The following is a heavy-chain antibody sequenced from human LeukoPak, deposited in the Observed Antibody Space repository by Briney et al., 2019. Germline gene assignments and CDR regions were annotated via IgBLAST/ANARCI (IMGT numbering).Heavy chain of an antibody. CDR2: ISAYNGNT. CDR3: ARGDIAVAGTGYFDY. Sequence: AASVKVSCKASGYTFTSYGINWVRQAPGRGLEWMGWISAYNGNTNYAQKLQGRVTMTTDTSTSTAYLELRSLRSDDTAVYYCARGDIAVAGTGYFDYWGQGTLVTVSS. CDR1: GYTFTSYG. D-gene: IGHD6-19*01. V-gene: IGHV1-18*01. J-gene: IGHJ4*02.